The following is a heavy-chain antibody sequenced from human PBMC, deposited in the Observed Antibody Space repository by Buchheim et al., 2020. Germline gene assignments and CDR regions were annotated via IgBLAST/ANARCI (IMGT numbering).Heavy chain of an antibody. CDR3: ARVEGYDFWSGYYFDY. CDR2: IYHSGST. CDR1: GGPISSSNW. J-gene: IGHJ4*02. Sequence: QVQLQESGPGLVKPSGTLSLTCAVSGGPISSSNWWSWVRQPLGKGLEWIVEIYHSGSTNYNPSLKSRVTISVDKLQNQFSPKLSSVTAADTAVYYCARVEGYDFWSGYYFDYWGQGTL. D-gene: IGHD3-3*01. V-gene: IGHV4-4*02.